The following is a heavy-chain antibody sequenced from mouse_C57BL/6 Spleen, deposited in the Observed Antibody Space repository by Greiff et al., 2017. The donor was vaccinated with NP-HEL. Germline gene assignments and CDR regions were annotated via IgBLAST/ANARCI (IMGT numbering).Heavy chain of an antibody. CDR3: ARSNDSNYAMDY. CDR2: NLTGRGST. D-gene: IGHD1-1*01. CDR1: GYTFTGYW. V-gene: IGHV1-9*01. Sequence: QVQLQQSGAELMKPGDSVKLSCKATGYTFTGYWIEWVKQRPGPGLEWIGENLTGRGSTNYNEQFKGKATINAEQSNNPAYMQLSILTTEDSAIYYCARSNDSNYAMDYWGQGTSVTVSS. J-gene: IGHJ4*01.